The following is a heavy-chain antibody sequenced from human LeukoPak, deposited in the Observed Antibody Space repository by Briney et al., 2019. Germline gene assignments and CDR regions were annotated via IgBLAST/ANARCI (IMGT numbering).Heavy chain of an antibody. D-gene: IGHD2-2*01. Sequence: PGRSLRLSCAASGFTFDDYAMHWVRQAPGTGLEWVSGISWNSGSIGYADSVKGRFTISRDNAKNSLYLQMNSLRAEDTALYYCAKDGGSAQVPDYYYYGMDVWGQGTTVTVSS. CDR1: GFTFDDYA. CDR2: ISWNSGSI. J-gene: IGHJ6*02. V-gene: IGHV3-9*01. CDR3: AKDGGSAQVPDYYYYGMDV.